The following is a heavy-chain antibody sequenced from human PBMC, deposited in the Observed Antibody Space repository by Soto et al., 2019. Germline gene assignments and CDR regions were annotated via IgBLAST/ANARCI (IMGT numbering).Heavy chain of an antibody. J-gene: IGHJ5*02. CDR2: IYSGGTT. CDR1: GFSFSDHY. CDR3: AGQIFDSGP. D-gene: IGHD3-22*01. V-gene: IGHV3-66*04. Sequence: PGGSLRLSCAASGFSFSDHYMDWVRQAPGKGLEWVSVIYSGGTTYYADSVKGRFTISRDNSKNTLYLQMSSLRAEDTAVYYCAGQIFDSGPWGQGTLVTVSS.